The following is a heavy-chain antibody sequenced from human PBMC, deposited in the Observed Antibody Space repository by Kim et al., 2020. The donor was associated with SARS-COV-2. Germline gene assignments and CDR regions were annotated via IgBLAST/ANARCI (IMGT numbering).Heavy chain of an antibody. CDR2: INHSGST. CDR3: ARGGWNSWGIKYYFDY. J-gene: IGHJ4*02. CDR1: GGSFSGYY. D-gene: IGHD1-7*01. V-gene: IGHV4-34*01. Sequence: SETLSLTCAVYGGSFSGYYWSWIRQPPGKGLEWIGEINHSGSTNYNPSLKSRVTISVDTSKNQFSLKLSSVTAADTAVYYCARGGWNSWGIKYYFDYWGQGTLVTVSS.